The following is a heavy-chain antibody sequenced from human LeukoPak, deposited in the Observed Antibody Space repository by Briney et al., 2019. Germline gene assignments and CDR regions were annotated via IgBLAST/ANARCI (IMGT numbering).Heavy chain of an antibody. V-gene: IGHV4-39*01. CDR3: TRLDY. Sequence: PSETLSLTCTVSGDSIGSSSDYWGWVRQPPGKGLEWIGSFYYGGSTYYNPSLKSRVTISVDTSKNQFSLELSSVTASDTAIYYRTRLDYWGQGTLVTVSS. CDR1: GDSIGSSSDY. J-gene: IGHJ4*02. CDR2: FYYGGST.